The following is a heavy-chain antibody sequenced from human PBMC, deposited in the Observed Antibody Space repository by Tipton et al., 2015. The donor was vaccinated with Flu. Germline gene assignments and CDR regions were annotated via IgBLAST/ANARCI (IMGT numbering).Heavy chain of an antibody. CDR3: ARHKFAADSGGWYAYWYFDL. V-gene: IGHV4-4*07. J-gene: IGHJ2*01. Sequence: TLSLTCTVSGGSISSYYWNWIRKPAGKGLEWIGRNYTSGRTNYNPPLKSRVTMSVDTSKNQFSLKLSSVTAADTAVYYCARHKFAADSGGWYAYWYFDLWGRGTLVTVSS. CDR1: GGSISSYY. CDR2: NYTSGRT. D-gene: IGHD6-19*01.